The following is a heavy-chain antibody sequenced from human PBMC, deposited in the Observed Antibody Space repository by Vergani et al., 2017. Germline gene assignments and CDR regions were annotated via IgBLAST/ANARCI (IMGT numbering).Heavy chain of an antibody. D-gene: IGHD2-8*02. V-gene: IGHV3-30-3*01. CDR3: ARGGKGIIMVVPSTHL. CDR1: GFSFGNYA. J-gene: IGHJ4*02. Sequence: QVKLEESGGGVVQPGRSLRLSCAASGFSFGNYAMHWVRQAPGKGLEWVGVISYYGTEKKYADSVNGRFTISRDNSKKMMSLQMNSLRVEDTAVYYCARGGKGIIMVVPSTHLWGQGTQVSVS. CDR2: ISYYGTEK.